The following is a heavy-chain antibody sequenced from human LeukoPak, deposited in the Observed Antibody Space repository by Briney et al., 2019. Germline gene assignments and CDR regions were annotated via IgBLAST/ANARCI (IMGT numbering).Heavy chain of an antibody. D-gene: IGHD6-19*01. CDR3: AKGAGVAVTAAPVDY. V-gene: IGHV3-30*18. CDR1: GFTFSSYG. CDR2: ISYDGSNK. Sequence: GGSLRLSCAASGFTFSSYGMHWVRQAPGKGLEWVAVISYDGSNKYYADSVKGRFTISRDNSKNTLYLQMNSLRAEDTAVYYCAKGAGVAVTAAPVDYWGQGTLVTVSS. J-gene: IGHJ4*02.